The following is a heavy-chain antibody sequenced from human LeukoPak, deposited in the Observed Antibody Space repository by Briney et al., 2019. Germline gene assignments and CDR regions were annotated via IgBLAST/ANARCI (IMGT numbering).Heavy chain of an antibody. J-gene: IGHJ4*02. CDR2: INHSGRT. CDR3: ARGRSVLRYFDWLPRAYYFDY. V-gene: IGHV4-34*01. D-gene: IGHD3-9*01. CDR1: GGSFSGYY. Sequence: SETLSLTCAVYGGSFSGYYWSWIRQPPGKGLEWIGEINHSGRTNYNTSLQSRVTISVDTSKNQFSLKLSSVTAADTAVYYCARGRSVLRYFDWLPRAYYFDYWGQGTLVTVSS.